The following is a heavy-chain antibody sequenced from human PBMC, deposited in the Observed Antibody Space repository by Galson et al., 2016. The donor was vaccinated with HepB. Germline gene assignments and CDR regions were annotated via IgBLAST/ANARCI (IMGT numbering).Heavy chain of an antibody. CDR1: GFTFSGYA. J-gene: IGHJ4*02. V-gene: IGHV3-23*01. Sequence: SLRLSCAASGFTFSGYAMSWVRQAPGKGLEWVSTVSGSGVSTYYADSVKGRFTISRDNSKKTMDLQMSSLRAEDTAVYYCARATMTKDLGYWGQGTLVSVSS. CDR2: VSGSGVST. D-gene: IGHD1-1*01. CDR3: ARATMTKDLGY.